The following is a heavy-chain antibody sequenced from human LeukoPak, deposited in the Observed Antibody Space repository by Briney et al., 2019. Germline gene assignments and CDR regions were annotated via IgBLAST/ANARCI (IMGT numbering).Heavy chain of an antibody. CDR2: INSSGGST. J-gene: IGHJ5*02. V-gene: IGHV1-46*01. CDR3: ARAAYSSGPSPRNWFDP. Sequence: ASVKVSCKASGGTFSSYGISWVRQAPGQGLEWMGIINSSGGSTTYAQKFQGRVTMTRDMSTSTIYMELSSLRSEDTAVYYCARAAYSSGPSPRNWFDPWGQGTLVTVSS. D-gene: IGHD3-22*01. CDR1: GGTFSSYG.